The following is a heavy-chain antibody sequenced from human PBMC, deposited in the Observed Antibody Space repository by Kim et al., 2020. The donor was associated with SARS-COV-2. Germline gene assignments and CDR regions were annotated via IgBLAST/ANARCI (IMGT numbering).Heavy chain of an antibody. CDR3: AQADVGTFDF. CDR2: IGGDVEGGAT. CDR1: GFTVSAYA. Sequence: GGSLRLSCVASGFTVSAYAMRWVRQAPGKGPECVSRIGGDVEGGATLYADSVRGRFIISRDNSKNTLYLQMNSLRVDDTAIYYCAQADVGTFDFRGQGTLVTVSS. D-gene: IGHD3-10*01. J-gene: IGHJ4*02. V-gene: IGHV3-23*01.